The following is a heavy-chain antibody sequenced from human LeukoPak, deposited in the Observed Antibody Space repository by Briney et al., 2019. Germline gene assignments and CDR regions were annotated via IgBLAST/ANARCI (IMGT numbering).Heavy chain of an antibody. D-gene: IGHD6-19*01. CDR1: GFTFSSYG. CDR3: AKDSGQWLVIGMDV. CDR2: ISYDGSNK. Sequence: GGSLRLSCAASGFTFSSYGMHWVRQAPGKGLEWVAVISYDGSNKYYADSVKGLFTISRGNSKNTLYLQMNSLRAEDTAVYYCAKDSGQWLVIGMDVWGQGTTVTVSS. V-gene: IGHV3-30*18. J-gene: IGHJ6*02.